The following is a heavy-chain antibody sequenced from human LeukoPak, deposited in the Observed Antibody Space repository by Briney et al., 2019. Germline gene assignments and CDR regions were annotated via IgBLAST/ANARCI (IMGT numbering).Heavy chain of an antibody. CDR1: GGTFSSYA. V-gene: IGHV1-69*13. J-gene: IGHJ4*02. CDR3: ARVGAVAGTGDY. D-gene: IGHD6-19*01. CDR2: IIPIFGTA. Sequence: GASVKVSCKASGGTFSSYAISWVRQAPGQGLEWMGGIIPIFGTANYAQKFQGRVTITADESTSTAYMELSSLRPEDTAVYYCARVGAVAGTGDYWGQGTLVTVSS.